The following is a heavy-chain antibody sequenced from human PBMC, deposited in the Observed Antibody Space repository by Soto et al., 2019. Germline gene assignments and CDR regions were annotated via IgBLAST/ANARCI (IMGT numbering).Heavy chain of an antibody. CDR1: GYSFTSYW. CDR3: ARRHCSGGSCFYHDAFHI. Sequence: GESLKISCKGSGYSFTSYWIGWVRQMPGKGLEWMGIIYPGDSDTRYSPSFQGQVTISADKSISTAYLQWSSLKASDTAMYYCARRHCSGGSCFYHDAFHIWGQGTMVNVPS. J-gene: IGHJ3*02. CDR2: IYPGDSDT. D-gene: IGHD2-15*01. V-gene: IGHV5-51*01.